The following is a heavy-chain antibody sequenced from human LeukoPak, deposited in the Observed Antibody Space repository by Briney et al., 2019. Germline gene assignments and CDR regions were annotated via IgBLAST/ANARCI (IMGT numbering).Heavy chain of an antibody. CDR1: GFTFDDYG. CDR3: ARRPYSSSSHYFDY. CDR2: INWKGGST. D-gene: IGHD6-6*01. Sequence: GGSLRLSCAASGFTFDDYGMSWVRQAPGKGLEWVSGINWKGGSTAYADSVKGRFTISRDNAKISLYLEMNSLRAEDTALYHCARRPYSSSSHYFDYWGQGTLVTVSS. V-gene: IGHV3-20*01. J-gene: IGHJ4*02.